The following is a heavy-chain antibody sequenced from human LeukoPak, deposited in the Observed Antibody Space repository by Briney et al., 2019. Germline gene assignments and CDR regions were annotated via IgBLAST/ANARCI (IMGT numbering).Heavy chain of an antibody. V-gene: IGHV4-59*01. CDR3: AREVVYCSSTSCSSHFDY. D-gene: IGHD2-2*01. CDR1: GGSISSYY. J-gene: IGHJ4*02. CDR2: IYYSGST. Sequence: SETLSLTCTVSGGSISSYYWSWIRQPPGKGLEWIGYIYYSGSTNYNPSLKSRVTISVDTSKNQFSLKLSSVTAADTAVYYCAREVVYCSSTSCSSHFDYWGQGILVTVSS.